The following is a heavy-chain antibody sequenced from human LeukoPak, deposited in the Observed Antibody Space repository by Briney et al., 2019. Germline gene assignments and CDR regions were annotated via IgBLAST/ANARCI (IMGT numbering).Heavy chain of an antibody. CDR3: ARDLGSRLDDAFDI. D-gene: IGHD2-2*01. CDR1: GGSISSYY. J-gene: IGHJ3*02. V-gene: IGHV4-4*07. CDR2: IYTSGST. Sequence: SETLSLTCTVSGGSISSYYWGWIRQPAGKGLEWIGRIYTSGSTNYNPSLKSRVTMSVDTSKNQFSLKLSSVTAADTAVYYCARDLGSRLDDAFDIWGQGTMVTVSS.